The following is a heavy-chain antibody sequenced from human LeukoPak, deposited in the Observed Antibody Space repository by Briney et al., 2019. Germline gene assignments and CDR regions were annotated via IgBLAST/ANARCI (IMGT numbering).Heavy chain of an antibody. CDR3: ARDDSGYSSSWYGFDY. CDR2: ISAYNGNT. V-gene: IGHV1-18*01. J-gene: IGHJ4*02. Sequence: ASVKVSCKASGYTFTNYGISWVRQAPGQGLEWMGWISAYNGNTNYAQKLQGRVTMTTDTSTSTAYMELRSLRSDNTAVYYCARDDSGYSSSWYGFDYWGQGTLVTVSS. CDR1: GYTFTNYG. D-gene: IGHD6-13*01.